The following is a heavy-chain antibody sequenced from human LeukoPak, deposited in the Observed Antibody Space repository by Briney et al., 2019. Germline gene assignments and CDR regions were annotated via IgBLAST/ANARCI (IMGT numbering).Heavy chain of an antibody. V-gene: IGHV1-24*01. Sequence: GASVKVSCKVSGYTLTELSMHCVRQAPGKGLEWMGGFDPEDGETIYAQKFQGRVTMTEDTSTDTAYMELSSLRSEDTAVYYCATGGRRWLQYDYWGQGTLVTVSS. J-gene: IGHJ4*02. CDR3: ATGGRRWLQYDY. CDR2: FDPEDGET. D-gene: IGHD5-24*01. CDR1: GYTLTELS.